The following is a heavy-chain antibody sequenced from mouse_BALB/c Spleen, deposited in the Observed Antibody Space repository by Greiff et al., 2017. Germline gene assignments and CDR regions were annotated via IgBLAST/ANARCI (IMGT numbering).Heavy chain of an antibody. D-gene: IGHD2-2*01. CDR1: GYTFTSYY. CDR2: IYPGNVNT. J-gene: IGHJ1*01. Sequence: QVQLQQSGPELVKPGASVRISCKASGYTFTSYYIHWVKQRPGQGLEWIGWIYPGNVNTKYNEKFKGKATLTADKSSSTAYMQLSSLTSEDSAVYFCARLGNGYYWYFDVWGAGTTVTVSS. CDR3: ARLGNGYYWYFDV. V-gene: IGHV1S56*01.